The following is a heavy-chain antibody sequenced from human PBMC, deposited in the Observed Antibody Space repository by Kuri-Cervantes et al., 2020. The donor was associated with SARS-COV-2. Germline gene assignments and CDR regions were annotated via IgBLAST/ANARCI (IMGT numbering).Heavy chain of an antibody. CDR2: INHSGST. CDR3: AKAVLRFLEWLFIPSDY. CDR1: GGSISSYY. D-gene: IGHD3-3*01. Sequence: GSLRLSCTVSGGSISSYYWSWIRQPPGKGLEWIGEINHSGSTNYNPSLKSRVTISVDTSKNQFSLKLSSVTAADTAVYYCAKAVLRFLEWLFIPSDYWGQGTLVTVSS. V-gene: IGHV4-34*01. J-gene: IGHJ4*02.